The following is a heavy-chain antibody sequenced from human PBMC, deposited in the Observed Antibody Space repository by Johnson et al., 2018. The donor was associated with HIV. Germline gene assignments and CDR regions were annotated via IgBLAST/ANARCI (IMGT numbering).Heavy chain of an antibody. CDR3: ARDRAIVVAYDAFDI. J-gene: IGHJ3*02. Sequence: VQLVESGGGVVQPGRSLRLSCAASGFTFSSYAMHWVRQAPGKGLEWVSVIYSGGSTFNAHSVKGRFTISRDNSENTVYLQMNSLRAEDTAVYYCARDRAIVVAYDAFDIWGQGTMVTVSS. CDR2: IYSGGST. CDR1: GFTFSSYA. D-gene: IGHD3-22*01. V-gene: IGHV3-66*01.